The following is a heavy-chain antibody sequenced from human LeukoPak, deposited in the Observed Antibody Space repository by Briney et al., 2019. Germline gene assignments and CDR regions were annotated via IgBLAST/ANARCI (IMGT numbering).Heavy chain of an antibody. Sequence: SVKVSCKASGGTFSSYAISWVRQAPGQGLEWMGGIIPIFGTANYAQKFQGRVTITADKSTSTAYMELSSLRSEDTAVYYCARGERWLGDFDYWGQGTLVTVSS. V-gene: IGHV1-69*06. CDR2: IIPIFGTA. D-gene: IGHD6-19*01. J-gene: IGHJ4*02. CDR1: GGTFSSYA. CDR3: ARGERWLGDFDY.